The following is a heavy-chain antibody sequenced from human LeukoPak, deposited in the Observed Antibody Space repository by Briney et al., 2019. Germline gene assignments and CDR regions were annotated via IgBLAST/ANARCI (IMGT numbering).Heavy chain of an antibody. CDR1: GGSISSYY. V-gene: IGHV4-59*01. CDR2: IYYSGST. D-gene: IGHD2-15*01. Sequence: SETLSLTCTVSGGSISSYYWSWIRQPPGKGLEWIGYIYYSGSTNYNPSLKSRVTISVDMSKNQRSLKLSSVTAADTAVYYCARAMGAGCSGGNCYPGTFDYWGQGTQVTVSS. J-gene: IGHJ4*02. CDR3: ARAMGAGCSGGNCYPGTFDY.